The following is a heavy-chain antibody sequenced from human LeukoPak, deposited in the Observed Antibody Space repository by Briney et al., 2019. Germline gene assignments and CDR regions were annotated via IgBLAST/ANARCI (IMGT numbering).Heavy chain of an antibody. CDR3: ARDIGRYGMDV. CDR2: IYHSGST. V-gene: IGHV4-30-2*01. CDR1: GGSISSGGYS. Sequence: SGTLSLTCAVSGGSISSGGYSWSWIRQPPGKGLEWIGYIYHSGSTYYNPSLKSRVTISVDRSKNQFSLKLSSVTAADTAVYYCARDIGRYGMDVWGQGTTVTVSS. J-gene: IGHJ6*02. D-gene: IGHD3-16*02.